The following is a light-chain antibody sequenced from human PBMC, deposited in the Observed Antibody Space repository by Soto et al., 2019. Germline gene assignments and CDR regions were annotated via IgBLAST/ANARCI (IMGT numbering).Light chain of an antibody. J-gene: IGLJ1*01. V-gene: IGLV2-8*01. CDR1: SSYVGGYNY. CDR2: EVS. CDR3: SSYAGSNNFV. Sequence: QSVLTQPPSPSGSPGQSVTISCSGTSSYVGGYNYVSWHQQHPGKAPKLMIYEVSKRPSGVPDRFSGSKSGNTASLIVSGLQAEDEADYYCSSYAGSNNFVFGTGTKVTVL.